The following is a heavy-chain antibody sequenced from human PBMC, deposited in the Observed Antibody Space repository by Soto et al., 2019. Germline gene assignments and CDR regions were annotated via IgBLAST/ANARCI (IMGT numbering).Heavy chain of an antibody. J-gene: IGHJ4*02. CDR1: VGTLSSYA. V-gene: IGHV1-69*13. D-gene: IGHD6-13*01. CDR2: IIPIFGTA. Sequence: ASVTVSCKDSVGTLSSYAISWVRQAPGQGLEWMGGIIPIFGTANYAQKFQGRVTITADESTSTAYMELSSLRSEDTAVYYCARDPGIAAAGPPLDYWGQGTLVTVSS. CDR3: ARDPGIAAAGPPLDY.